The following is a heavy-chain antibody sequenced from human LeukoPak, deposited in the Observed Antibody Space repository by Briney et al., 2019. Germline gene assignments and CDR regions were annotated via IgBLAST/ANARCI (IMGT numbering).Heavy chain of an antibody. V-gene: IGHV4-59*01. D-gene: IGHD1-26*01. CDR1: GGSFSGYY. Sequence: PSETLSLTCADYGGSFSGYYWSWIQQPPGKGLEWIGYIYYSGSTNYNPSLKSRVTISVDTSKKQFSLKLTSVTAADTAVYYCARDGYSAIDYWGQGTLVTVSS. CDR2: IYYSGST. CDR3: ARDGYSAIDY. J-gene: IGHJ4*02.